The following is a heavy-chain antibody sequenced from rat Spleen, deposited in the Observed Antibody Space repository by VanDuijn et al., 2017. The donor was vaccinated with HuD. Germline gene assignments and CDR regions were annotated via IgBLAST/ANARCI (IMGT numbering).Heavy chain of an antibody. V-gene: IGHV5-25*01. Sequence: EVQLVESGGGLVQPGRSLRLSCAASGFTFSSFAMAWVRQAPKKGLEWVATITSGGSNTYYPDSVKGRFTISRDNAKSTLYLQMDSLRSEDTATYYCAREYRYNFDYWGQGVMVTVSS. CDR3: AREYRYNFDY. CDR2: ITSGGSNT. CDR1: GFTFSSFA. D-gene: IGHD1-5*01. J-gene: IGHJ2*01.